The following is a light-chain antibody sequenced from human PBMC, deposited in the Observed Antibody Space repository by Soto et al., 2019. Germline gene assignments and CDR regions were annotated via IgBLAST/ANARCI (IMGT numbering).Light chain of an antibody. Sequence: EIVMTQSPATLSVSPGERATLSCRASQSVSSNLAWYQQKPGQAPRLLIYGASTRATGIPARFSGSGCETEFTLTISSLQSKDFAVYFCQQYNNWPYTFGQGTKLEIK. CDR3: QQYNNWPYT. CDR1: QSVSSN. V-gene: IGKV3-15*01. CDR2: GAS. J-gene: IGKJ2*01.